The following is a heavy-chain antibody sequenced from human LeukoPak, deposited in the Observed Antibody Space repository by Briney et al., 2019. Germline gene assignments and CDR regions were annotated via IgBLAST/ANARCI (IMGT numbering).Heavy chain of an antibody. CDR1: GFTFSSYS. D-gene: IGHD5-24*01. J-gene: IGHJ6*02. CDR3: ASPLEVASMDV. CDR2: ISSSSSTI. Sequence: QPGGSLRLSCAASGFTFSSYSMNWVRQAPGKGLEWVSYISSSSSTIYYADSVKGRFTISRDNAKNSLYLQMNSLRAEDTAVYYCASPLEVASMDVWGQGTTVTVSS. V-gene: IGHV3-48*04.